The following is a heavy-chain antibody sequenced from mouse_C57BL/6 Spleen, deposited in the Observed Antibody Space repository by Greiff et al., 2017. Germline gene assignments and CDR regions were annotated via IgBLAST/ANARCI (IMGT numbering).Heavy chain of an antibody. V-gene: IGHV1-69*01. D-gene: IGHD2-14*01. J-gene: IGHJ2*01. Sequence: QVQLQQPGAELVMPGASVKLSCKASGYTFTSYWMHWVKQRPGQGLEWIGEIDPSDSYTNYNQKFKGKSTLTVDKSSSTAYMPLSSLTSADSAVYYWARGGVRRRGFDYWGQGTTLTVSS. CDR2: IDPSDSYT. CDR3: ARGGVRRRGFDY. CDR1: GYTFTSYW.